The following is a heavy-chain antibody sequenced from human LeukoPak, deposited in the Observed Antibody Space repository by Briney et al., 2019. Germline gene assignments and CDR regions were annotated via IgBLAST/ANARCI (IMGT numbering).Heavy chain of an antibody. D-gene: IGHD6-6*01. CDR2: INPTGGST. V-gene: IGHV1-46*01. Sequence: APVTVSCKASGYTFPSYFMHWVRLAPGQGLEWMGIINPTGGSTTYAQKFQGRVTMTRDTSTSTVYMELSSLRSDDTAVYYCARTAARRFDYWGQGTLVTVSS. J-gene: IGHJ4*02. CDR1: GYTFPSYF. CDR3: ARTAARRFDY.